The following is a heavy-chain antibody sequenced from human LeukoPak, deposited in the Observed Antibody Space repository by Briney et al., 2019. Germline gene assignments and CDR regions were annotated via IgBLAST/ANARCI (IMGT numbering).Heavy chain of an antibody. CDR1: GGSFSGYY. CDR3: AGGPVTTLELFYC. V-gene: IGHV4-34*01. D-gene: IGHD4-17*01. CDR2: INPSGST. Sequence: SDTLSLTCGVYGGSFSGYYWNWIRQPPEKGLESIGEINPSGSTKYNPSLKSRVTISLDKSKKQFCLKLSSVTAADTAVYYCAGGPVTTLELFYCWGQGTVVTVSS. J-gene: IGHJ4*02.